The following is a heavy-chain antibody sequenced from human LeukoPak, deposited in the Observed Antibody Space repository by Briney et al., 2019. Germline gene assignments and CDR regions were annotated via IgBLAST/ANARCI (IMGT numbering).Heavy chain of an antibody. CDR1: GFTFSSYW. CDR3: AREGSTVNVPGGMDV. V-gene: IGHV3-74*01. CDR2: INSDGSST. D-gene: IGHD4-17*01. Sequence: GGSLRLSCAASGFTFSSYWMHWVRQAPGKGLVWVSRINSDGSSTSYADSVKGRFTISRDNAKNTLYLQMNSLRAEDTAVYYCAREGSTVNVPGGMDVWGQGTTVTVSS. J-gene: IGHJ6*02.